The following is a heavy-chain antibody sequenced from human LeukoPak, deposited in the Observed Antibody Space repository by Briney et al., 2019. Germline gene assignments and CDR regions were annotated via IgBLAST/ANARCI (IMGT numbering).Heavy chain of an antibody. CDR3: ARFAAVAAAGYYYYYYMDV. J-gene: IGHJ6*03. V-gene: IGHV5-51*01. Sequence: GESLKISCKGSGYSFTSYWIGWVRQMPGKGLEWMGIIYPGDSDTRYSPSFQGQVTISADKSISTAYLQWSSLKASDTAMYYCARFAAVAAAGYYYYYYMDVWGKGTTVTVSS. CDR1: GYSFTSYW. D-gene: IGHD6-13*01. CDR2: IYPGDSDT.